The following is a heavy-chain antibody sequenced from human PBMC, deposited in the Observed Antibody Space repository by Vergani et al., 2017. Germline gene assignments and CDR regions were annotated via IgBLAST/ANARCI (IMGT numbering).Heavy chain of an antibody. CDR2: ISAYNVNT. Sequence: QVQLVQSGAEVKKPGASVKVSCKASGYTFTSYGISWVRQAPGQGLEWMGRISAYNVNTNYAQKIQGRVTMTTDTSTSTAYMELRSLRSDDTAVYYCAREERCSSWLSPQKHYYYYMDVWGKGTTVTVSS. V-gene: IGHV1-18*01. CDR1: GYTFTSYG. J-gene: IGHJ6*03. CDR3: AREERCSSWLSPQKHYYYYMDV. D-gene: IGHD6-13*01.